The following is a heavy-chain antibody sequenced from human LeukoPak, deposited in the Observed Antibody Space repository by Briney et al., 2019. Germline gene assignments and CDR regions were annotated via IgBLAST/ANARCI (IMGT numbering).Heavy chain of an antibody. D-gene: IGHD3-3*01. CDR2: IYYSGST. CDR1: GGSISSSSYY. V-gene: IGHV4-39*07. J-gene: IGHJ5*02. CDR3: ASSDYDFWSGYQGGWFDP. Sequence: SETLSLTCTVSGGSISSSSYYWGWIRQPPGKGLEWIGSIYYSGSTYYNPSLKSRVTISVDTSKNQFSLKLSSVTAADTAVYYCASSDYDFWSGYQGGWFDPWGQGTLATVSS.